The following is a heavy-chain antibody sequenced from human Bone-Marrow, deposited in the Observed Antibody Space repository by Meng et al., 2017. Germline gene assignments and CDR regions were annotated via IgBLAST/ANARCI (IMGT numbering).Heavy chain of an antibody. Sequence: QITLKESGPTLVKPTETLTLTCSFSGFSLSTTGEGVGWIRQPPGKALQWLALIYWDNDQRYSPPLKSRLTITKDTSKNQVVLTMANTDPEDTATYFCAHRLDSRDSSDFWGHGTLVTVSS. CDR2: IYWDNDQ. CDR1: GFSLSTTGEG. J-gene: IGHJ4*01. V-gene: IGHV2-5*02. D-gene: IGHD3/OR15-3a*01. CDR3: AHRLDSRDSSDF.